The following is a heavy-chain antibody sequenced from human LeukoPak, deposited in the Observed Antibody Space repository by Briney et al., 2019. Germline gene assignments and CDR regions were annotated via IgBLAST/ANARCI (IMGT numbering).Heavy chain of an antibody. V-gene: IGHV4-34*01. D-gene: IGHD1-26*01. CDR3: ARLRGSPKIY. Sequence: SETLSLTCAVYGGSFSGYYWSWIRQPPGKGLEWIGEINHSGSTNNNPSLKSRVTISVDTSKNQFSLKLSSVTAADTAVYYCARLRGSPKIYWGQGTLVTVSS. CDR1: GGSFSGYY. CDR2: INHSGST. J-gene: IGHJ4*02.